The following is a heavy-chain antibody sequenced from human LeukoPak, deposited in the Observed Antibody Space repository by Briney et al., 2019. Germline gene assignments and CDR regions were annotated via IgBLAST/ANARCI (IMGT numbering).Heavy chain of an antibody. CDR1: GFTFSSYS. CDR3: ARDSMVREPLDPYYYYGMDV. V-gene: IGHV3-21*01. CDR2: ISSSSSYI. Sequence: PGGSLRLSCAASGFTFSSYSMNWVRQAPGKGLEWVSSISSSSSYIYYADSVKGRFTISRDNAKNSLYLQMNSLRAEDTAVYYCARDSMVREPLDPYYYYGMDVWGQGTTVTVSS. J-gene: IGHJ6*02. D-gene: IGHD3-10*01.